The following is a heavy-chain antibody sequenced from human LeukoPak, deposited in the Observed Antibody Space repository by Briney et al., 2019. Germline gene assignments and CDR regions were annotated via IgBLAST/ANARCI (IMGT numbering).Heavy chain of an antibody. J-gene: IGHJ5*02. CDR2: IYYNGST. D-gene: IGHD3-10*01. V-gene: IGHV4-59*01. Sequence: SETLSLTCIVSGGSISDSYWTWIRQPPGRGLEWIGYIYYNGSTNYNPSLKSRVTISLDTTKNQFSLKLSSVTAADTAVYYCARGYSGEYYYGSGGWFDPWGQGTLVTVSS. CDR1: GGSISDSY. CDR3: ARGYSGEYYYGSGGWFDP.